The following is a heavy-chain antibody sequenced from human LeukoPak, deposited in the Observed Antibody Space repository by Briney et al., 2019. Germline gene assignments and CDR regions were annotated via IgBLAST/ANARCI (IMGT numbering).Heavy chain of an antibody. Sequence: VASVKVSCKASGYTFTGYYMHWVRQAPGQGLEWMGWINPNSGGTNYAQKFQGRVTMTRDTSISTAYMELSRLRSDDTAVYYCARTYSSGWYMDVWGKGTTVTVSS. CDR2: INPNSGGT. CDR3: ARTYSSGWYMDV. D-gene: IGHD6-19*01. CDR1: GYTFTGYY. V-gene: IGHV1-2*02. J-gene: IGHJ6*03.